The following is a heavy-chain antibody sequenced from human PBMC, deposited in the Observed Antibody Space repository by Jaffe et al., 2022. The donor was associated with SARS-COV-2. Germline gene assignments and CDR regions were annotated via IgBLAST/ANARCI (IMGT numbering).Heavy chain of an antibody. V-gene: IGHV3-66*02. J-gene: IGHJ4*02. CDR1: GFTVSSNY. D-gene: IGHD3-22*01. CDR3: ARDVRYYYDSSGYEGIDD. CDR2: IYSGGST. Sequence: EVQLVESGGGLVQPGGSLRLSCAASGFTVSSNYMSWVRQAPGKGLEWVSVIYSGGSTYYADSVKGRFTISRDNSKNTLYLQMNSLRAEDTAVYYCARDVRYYYDSSGYEGIDDWGQGTLVTVSS.